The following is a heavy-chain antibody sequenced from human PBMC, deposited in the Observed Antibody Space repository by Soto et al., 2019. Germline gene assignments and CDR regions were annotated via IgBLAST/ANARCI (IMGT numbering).Heavy chain of an antibody. Sequence: GGSLRLSCAASGFTFSSYEMNWVRQAAGKGMERVSYISSSGSTIYYADSVKGRFTISRDNAKNSLYLQMNSLRAEDTAVYYCAAGGGSYYHGMDVWGQGTTVTVSS. V-gene: IGHV3-48*03. CDR2: ISSSGSTI. CDR1: GFTFSSYE. D-gene: IGHD1-26*01. CDR3: AAGGGSYYHGMDV. J-gene: IGHJ6*02.